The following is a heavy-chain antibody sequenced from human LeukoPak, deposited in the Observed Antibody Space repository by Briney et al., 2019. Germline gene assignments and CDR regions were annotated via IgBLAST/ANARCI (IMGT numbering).Heavy chain of an antibody. V-gene: IGHV3-21*01. J-gene: IGHJ3*02. CDR1: GFTFGSYE. CDR2: ISSSSCYI. D-gene: IGHD3-3*01. CDR3: ARDGGPFDI. Sequence: GGSLRLSCPASGFTFGSYEMNWVRQAPGGGLEWVSSISSSSCYIYYADSAKGPFTISRANAKNSLNLQMNSLRAEDTAVYYCARDGGPFDIWGQGTMVTVSS.